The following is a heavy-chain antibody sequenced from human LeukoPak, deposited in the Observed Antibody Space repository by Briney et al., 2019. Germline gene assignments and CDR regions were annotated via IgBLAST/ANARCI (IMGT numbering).Heavy chain of an antibody. CDR3: ARDGEQWLVAD. V-gene: IGHV1-46*01. Sequence: ASVKVSCKASGYTFTSYYMHWVRQAPGQGLEWMGIINPSGGSTDYAQKFQGRVTMTRDTPITTAYMELSRLRSDDTAVYYCARDGEQWLVADWGQGTLVTVSS. D-gene: IGHD6-19*01. CDR1: GYTFTSYY. CDR2: INPSGGST. J-gene: IGHJ4*02.